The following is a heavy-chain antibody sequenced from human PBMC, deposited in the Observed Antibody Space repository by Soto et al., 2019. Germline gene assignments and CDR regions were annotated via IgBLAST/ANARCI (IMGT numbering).Heavy chain of an antibody. CDR3: ARSNVLWFGEALPIFDY. D-gene: IGHD3-10*01. J-gene: IGHJ4*02. V-gene: IGHV1-3*01. CDR2: INAGNGNT. CDR1: GYTFTSYA. Sequence: ASVKVSCKASGYTFTSYAMHWVRQAPGQRLEWMGWINAGNGNTKYSQKFQGRVTITRDTSASTAYMELSSLRSEDTAVYYCARSNVLWFGEALPIFDYWGQGTLVTVSS.